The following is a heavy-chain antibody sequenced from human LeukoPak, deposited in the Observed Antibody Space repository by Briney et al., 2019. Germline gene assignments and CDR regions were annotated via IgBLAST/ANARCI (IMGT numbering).Heavy chain of an antibody. V-gene: IGHV3-23*01. CDR1: GFTFGSFA. CDR3: PCSSATCYDY. CDR2: ITDDGVST. Sequence: GFLRLSCAASGFTFGSFAMSWVRQAPGKGLEWVSTITDDGVSTYYADSVRGRFTISRDNSKNTLYLQMSSLRAEDTAIYYCPCSSATCYDYWGQGTLVIVSS. J-gene: IGHJ4*02. D-gene: IGHD2-2*01.